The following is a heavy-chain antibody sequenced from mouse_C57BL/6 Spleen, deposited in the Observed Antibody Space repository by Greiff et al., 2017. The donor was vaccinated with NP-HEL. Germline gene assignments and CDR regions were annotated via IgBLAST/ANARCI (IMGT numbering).Heavy chain of an antibody. J-gene: IGHJ4*01. CDR3: ARYYSYAMDY. Sequence: EVQLKESGPGLVKPSQSLSLTCSVTGYSITSGYYWNWIRQFPGNKLEWMGYISYDGSNNYNPSLKNRISITRDTSKNQFFLKLNSVTTEDTATYYCARYYSYAMDYWGQGTSVTVSS. CDR2: ISYDGSN. D-gene: IGHD2-12*01. CDR1: GYSITSGYY. V-gene: IGHV3-6*01.